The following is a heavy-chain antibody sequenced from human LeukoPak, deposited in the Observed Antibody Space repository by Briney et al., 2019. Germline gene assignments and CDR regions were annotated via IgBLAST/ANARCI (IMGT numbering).Heavy chain of an antibody. CDR3: ARDKGGMVPFDY. J-gene: IGHJ4*02. CDR1: GFTFSSYG. Sequence: GGSLRLSCAASGFTFSSYGMSWVRQAPGKGLEWVSAISGSGGSTYYADSVKGRFTIDRDDAKNSLYLQMNSLRAEDTAVYFCARDKGGMVPFDYWGQGTLVTVSS. CDR2: ISGSGGST. V-gene: IGHV3-23*01. D-gene: IGHD3-10*01.